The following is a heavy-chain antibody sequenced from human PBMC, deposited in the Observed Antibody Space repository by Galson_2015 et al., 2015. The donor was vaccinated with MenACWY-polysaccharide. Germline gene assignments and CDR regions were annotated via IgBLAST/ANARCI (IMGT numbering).Heavy chain of an antibody. J-gene: IGHJ4*02. CDR2: IKQDGSEK. Sequence: SLRLSCAASGFTFSTYWMSWVRQAPGKGLEWVANIKQDGSEKNYVQSVKGRFTISRDNAKNSLYLQVNSLRAEDTAMYYCASQTWTGYFDYWGQGILVTVSS. CDR1: GFTFSTYW. CDR3: ASQTWTGYFDY. D-gene: IGHD3-10*01. V-gene: IGHV3-7*05.